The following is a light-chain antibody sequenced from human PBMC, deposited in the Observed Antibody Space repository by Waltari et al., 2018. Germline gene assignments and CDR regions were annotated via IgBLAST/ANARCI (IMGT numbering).Light chain of an antibody. CDR3: QHRSSWPLT. CDR2: DAS. Sequence: EIVLTQSPATLSLSPGDRATLSCRASQSVNNKLAWYQQKPGQAPRLLIYDASTRATGVPARFSGSGSGTDLTLSISSLEPEDFAVYYCQHRSSWPLTFGGGTKLEI. V-gene: IGKV3-11*01. J-gene: IGKJ4*01. CDR1: QSVNNK.